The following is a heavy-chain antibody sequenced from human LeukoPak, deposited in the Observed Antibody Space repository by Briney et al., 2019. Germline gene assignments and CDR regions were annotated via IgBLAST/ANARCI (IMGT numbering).Heavy chain of an antibody. D-gene: IGHD6-19*01. V-gene: IGHV4-59*01. CDR3: ARGDSSGWSIFDY. CDR1: GGSISSYY. Sequence: PSETLSLTCTVSGGSISSYYWSWIRQPPGKGLEWIGYIYYSGSTNYNPSLKSRVTISVDTSKNQFSLKLSSVTAADTAVYCCARGDSSGWSIFDYWGQGTLVTVSS. CDR2: IYYSGST. J-gene: IGHJ4*02.